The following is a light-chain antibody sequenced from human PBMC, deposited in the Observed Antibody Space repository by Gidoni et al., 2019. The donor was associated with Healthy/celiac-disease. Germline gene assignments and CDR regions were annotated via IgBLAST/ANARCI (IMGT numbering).Light chain of an antibody. CDR3: QQYYSYPRT. CDR2: AAS. Sequence: AIRITQSPSSLSASTGDRVTITCRASQGISSYLAWYQQKPGKAPKLLIYAASTLQSGVPSRFSGSGSGTDFTLTISCLQSEDFATYYGQQYYSYPRTFXXXTKVEIK. V-gene: IGKV1-8*01. J-gene: IGKJ1*01. CDR1: QGISSY.